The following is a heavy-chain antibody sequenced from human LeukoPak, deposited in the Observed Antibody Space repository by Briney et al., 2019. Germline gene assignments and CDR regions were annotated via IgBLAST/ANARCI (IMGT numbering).Heavy chain of an antibody. V-gene: IGHV1-8*03. CDR1: GYTFTSYD. Sequence: ASVKVSCKASGYTFTSYDINWVRQATGQGLEWMGWMNPNSGNTGYAQKFQGRVTITRNTSISTAYMELSSLRSEDTAVYYCARGFGVGAAGTSDYYYYMDVWGKGTTVTVSS. J-gene: IGHJ6*03. D-gene: IGHD6-13*01. CDR3: ARGFGVGAAGTSDYYYYMDV. CDR2: MNPNSGNT.